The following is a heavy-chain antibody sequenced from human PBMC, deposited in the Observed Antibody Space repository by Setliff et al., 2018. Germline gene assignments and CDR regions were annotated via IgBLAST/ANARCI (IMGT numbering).Heavy chain of an antibody. CDR1: GYTLTELS. V-gene: IGHV1-2*04. CDR3: ARAELLWFGGFDP. J-gene: IGHJ5*02. D-gene: IGHD3-10*01. CDR2: INPSSGGT. Sequence: ASVKVSCKVSGYTLTELSRHWVRQAPGKGLEWMGWINPSSGGTNYAQKFQGWVTMTRDTSISTAYMELSSLRSEDTAVYYCARAELLWFGGFDPWGQGTLVTVSS.